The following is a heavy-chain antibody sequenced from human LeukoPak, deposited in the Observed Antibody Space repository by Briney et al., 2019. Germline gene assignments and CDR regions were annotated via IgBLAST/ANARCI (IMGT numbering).Heavy chain of an antibody. J-gene: IGHJ4*02. CDR1: GGSISSYY. V-gene: IGHV4-59*01. Sequence: ASETLSPTCTVSGGSISSYYWSWIRQPPGKGLEWIGYIYYSGSTNYNPSLKSRVTISVDTSKNQFSLKLSSVTAADTAVHYCARGIYGSGYHYFDYWGQGTLVTVSS. CDR2: IYYSGST. CDR3: ARGIYGSGYHYFDY. D-gene: IGHD3-22*01.